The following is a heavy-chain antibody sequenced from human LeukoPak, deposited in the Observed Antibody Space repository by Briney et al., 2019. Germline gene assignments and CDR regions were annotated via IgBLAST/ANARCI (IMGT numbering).Heavy chain of an antibody. CDR3: ARDKRGVGHYYYYGMDV. CDR2: INPNSGGT. D-gene: IGHD3-10*01. V-gene: IGHV1-2*02. J-gene: IGHJ6*02. Sequence: ASVKVSCKASGYTFTGYYMHWVRQAPGQGLEWMGWINPNSGGTNYAQKFQGRVTVTRDTSISTAYMGLSRLRSDDTAVYYCARDKRGVGHYYYYGMDVWGQGTTVTVSS. CDR1: GYTFTGYY.